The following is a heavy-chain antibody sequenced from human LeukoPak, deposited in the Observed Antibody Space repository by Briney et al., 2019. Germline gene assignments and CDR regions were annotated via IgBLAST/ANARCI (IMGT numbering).Heavy chain of an antibody. CDR1: GGSISSYY. Sequence: SETLSLTCTVSGGSISSYYWSWIRQPAGKGLEWIGRIYSSGSTDYNPSLKSRVTMSVDTSKNQFSLKLSSVTAADTAVYYCARLLYYGDYPYMDVWGKGTTVTVSS. CDR3: ARLLYYGDYPYMDV. V-gene: IGHV4-4*07. CDR2: IYSSGST. D-gene: IGHD4-17*01. J-gene: IGHJ6*03.